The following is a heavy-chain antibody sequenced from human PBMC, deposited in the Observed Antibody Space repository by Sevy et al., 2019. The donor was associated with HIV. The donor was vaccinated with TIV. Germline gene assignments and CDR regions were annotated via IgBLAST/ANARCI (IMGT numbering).Heavy chain of an antibody. J-gene: IGHJ6*02. CDR3: ATLDFWSDYLVYGTDL. CDR2: FDPEENEI. CDR1: EYTVTKLP. Sequence: ASVKVSCKVSEYTVTKLPMHWVRQAPGKGLEWMGGFDPEENEIIYAQNFQGRVTMTQDTSTDTAYMELRSLRSEDTAVYYCATLDFWSDYLVYGTDLWGQGTKVTVSS. D-gene: IGHD3-3*01. V-gene: IGHV1-24*01.